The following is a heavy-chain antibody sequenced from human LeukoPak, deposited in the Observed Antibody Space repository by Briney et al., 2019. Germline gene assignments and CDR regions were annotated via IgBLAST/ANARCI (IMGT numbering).Heavy chain of an antibody. CDR2: IYPGDSDT. D-gene: IGHD3-22*01. Sequence: GESLKISCQGSGYDFATYWIGWVRQMPGKGLEWMGIIYPGDSDTRYSPSFQGQVTISADKSISTAYLQWSSLKASDTAMYYCARRVGYYDSSGYYYGDYFDYWGQGTLVTVSS. CDR3: ARRVGYYDSSGYYYGDYFDY. V-gene: IGHV5-51*01. CDR1: GYDFATYW. J-gene: IGHJ4*02.